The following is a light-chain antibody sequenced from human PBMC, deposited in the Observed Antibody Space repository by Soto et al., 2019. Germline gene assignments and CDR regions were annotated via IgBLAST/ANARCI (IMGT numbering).Light chain of an antibody. CDR1: QSISTF. J-gene: IGKJ2*01. CDR3: QQSYMIPYT. V-gene: IGKV1-39*01. Sequence: DIQMTQSPPSLSASVGDRVTITCRASQSISTFLNWYQHTPGKAPKLLIFGASRLQGGVPSRFSGSGSGTDFTLTTSSPQPEDFATYYCQQSYMIPYTFGQGTKLEIK. CDR2: GAS.